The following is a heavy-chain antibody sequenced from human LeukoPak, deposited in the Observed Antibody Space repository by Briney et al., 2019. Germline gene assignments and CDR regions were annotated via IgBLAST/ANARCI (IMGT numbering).Heavy chain of an antibody. CDR1: GGTFSSYT. J-gene: IGHJ4*02. CDR3: ATRVDSSGYYLDY. CDR2: IIPILGIA. V-gene: IGHV1-69*02. D-gene: IGHD3-22*01. Sequence: SVKVSCKASGGTFSSYTISWVRQAPGQGLEWMGRIIPILGIADYAQKFQGRVTITADKSTSTAYMELSSLRSEDTAVYYCATRVDSSGYYLDYWGQGTLVTVSS.